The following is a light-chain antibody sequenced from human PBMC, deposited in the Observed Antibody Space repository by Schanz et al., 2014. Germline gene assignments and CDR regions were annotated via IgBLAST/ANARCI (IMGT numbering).Light chain of an antibody. CDR1: SSNIGTNT. CDR2: STN. Sequence: VLTQPPSASGTPGQRVTISCSGSSSNIGTNTVIWYQQLPGTAPKLLIHSTNQRPSGVPDRFSGSKSGTSASLAIIGLQSEDEADYYCATWDDGLTARVFGGGTKVTVL. CDR3: ATWDDGLTARV. V-gene: IGLV1-44*01. J-gene: IGLJ3*02.